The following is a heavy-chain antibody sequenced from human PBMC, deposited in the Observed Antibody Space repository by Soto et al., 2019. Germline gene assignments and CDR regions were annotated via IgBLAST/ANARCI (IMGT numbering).Heavy chain of an antibody. Sequence: ASVKVSCKTSGYTFTDYAMHWVRQAPGQRLEWMGWINAGNGNTKYSQKFQGRVTITRDTSARTAYMELSSLRSEDTAVYYCAREHSSSTPMFVSWGQGTLVTVSS. CDR1: GYTFTDYA. CDR3: AREHSSSTPMFVS. CDR2: INAGNGNT. V-gene: IGHV1-3*01. D-gene: IGHD6-13*01. J-gene: IGHJ4*02.